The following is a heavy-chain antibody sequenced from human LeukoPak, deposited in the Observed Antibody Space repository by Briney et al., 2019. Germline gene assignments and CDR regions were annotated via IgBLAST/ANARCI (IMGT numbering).Heavy chain of an antibody. CDR3: ARHAISLDAFDI. D-gene: IGHD2-21*01. CDR1: GGSISSYY. J-gene: IGHJ3*02. V-gene: IGHV4-39*01. CDR2: IYYSGST. Sequence: KASETLSLTCTVSGGSISSYYWGWIRQPPGKGLEWIGSIYYSGSTYHNPSLKSRVTISVDTSKNQFSLKLSSVTAADTAVYYCARHAISLDAFDIWGQGTMVTVSS.